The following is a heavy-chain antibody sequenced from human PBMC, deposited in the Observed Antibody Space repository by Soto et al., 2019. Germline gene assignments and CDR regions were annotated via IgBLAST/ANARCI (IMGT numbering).Heavy chain of an antibody. J-gene: IGHJ4*02. V-gene: IGHV1-46*01. CDR3: ARSYVTSRPIDF. CDR2: TNPSDGST. Sequence: GASVEVSCRASGYSLTSYYMHWVRQAPAQGLEWMGITNPSDGSTNYAQKFQDRVTMTSDMSTSTVYMEMGSLSSDDTAMYFCARSYVTSRPIDFWGKGTLVTVCS. D-gene: IGHD3-10*02. CDR1: GYSLTSYY.